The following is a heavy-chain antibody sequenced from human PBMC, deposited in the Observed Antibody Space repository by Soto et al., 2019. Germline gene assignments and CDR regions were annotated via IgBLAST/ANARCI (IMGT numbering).Heavy chain of an antibody. CDR2: TNAGNGNT. D-gene: IGHD2-2*01. CDR1: GYTFTTYG. J-gene: IGHJ4*02. Sequence: ASVKVSCKASGYTFTTYGIHWVRQAPGQRPEWMGWTNAGNGNTRYSHKFQGRVTFSRDTSASTAYMELSSLRSEDTSVYYCARSSVPLYSSSSSCYSVVFWGQGTLVTVSS. V-gene: IGHV1-3*01. CDR3: ARSSVPLYSSSSSCYSVVF.